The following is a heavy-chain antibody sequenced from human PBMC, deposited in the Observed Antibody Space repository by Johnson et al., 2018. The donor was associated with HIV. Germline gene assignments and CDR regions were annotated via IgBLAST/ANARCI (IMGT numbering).Heavy chain of an antibody. CDR3: AKDPVGATWAFDI. CDR2: IKQDGSAK. Sequence: VQLVESGGGLVQPGGSLRLSCAASGFTFSSYWMSWVRQAPGQGLEWVANIKQDGSAKYYVDSVKGRFTISRDNAKNSLYLQMNSLRAEDTAVYYCAKDPVGATWAFDIWGQGTMVTVSS. D-gene: IGHD1-26*01. CDR1: GFTFSSYW. J-gene: IGHJ3*02. V-gene: IGHV3-7*01.